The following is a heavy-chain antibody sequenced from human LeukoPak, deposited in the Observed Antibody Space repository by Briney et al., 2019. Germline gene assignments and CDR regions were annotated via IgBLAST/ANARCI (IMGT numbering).Heavy chain of an antibody. Sequence: HPGGSLRLSCAASGFTFSSYAMSWVRQAPGKGLEWVSAISGSDGSTYYADSVKGRFTISRDNSKNTLYLQMNSLRAEDTAVYYCAKEGGYSYGTFDYWGQGTLVTVSS. CDR3: AKEGGYSYGTFDY. D-gene: IGHD5-18*01. V-gene: IGHV3-23*01. CDR2: ISGSDGST. CDR1: GFTFSSYA. J-gene: IGHJ4*02.